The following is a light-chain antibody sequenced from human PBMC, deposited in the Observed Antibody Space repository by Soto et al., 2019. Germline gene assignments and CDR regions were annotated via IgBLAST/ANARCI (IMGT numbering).Light chain of an antibody. CDR3: QQYGDLPWT. Sequence: EVVLTQSPATLSLSPGERATLSFRASQSVSSNLAWYQQKPGQAPRLLIYGASNRATGIPARFSGSGSGTDFTLTIDRLESEDFAVYFCQQYGDLPWTFGQGTKVDI. V-gene: IGKV3-20*01. CDR1: QSVSSN. CDR2: GAS. J-gene: IGKJ1*01.